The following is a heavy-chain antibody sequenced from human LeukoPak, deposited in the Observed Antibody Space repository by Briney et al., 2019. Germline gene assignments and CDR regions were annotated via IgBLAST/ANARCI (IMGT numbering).Heavy chain of an antibody. CDR2: ISWDGGST. J-gene: IGHJ6*03. Sequence: GGSLRLSCAASGFTFDDYAMHWVRQAPGKGLEWVSLISWDGGSTYYADSVKGRFTISRDNSKNSLYLQMNSLRAEDTALYYCAKDMGAAAGTGYYYMDVWGKGTTVTVSS. D-gene: IGHD6-13*01. CDR1: GFTFDDYA. V-gene: IGHV3-43D*03. CDR3: AKDMGAAAGTGYYYMDV.